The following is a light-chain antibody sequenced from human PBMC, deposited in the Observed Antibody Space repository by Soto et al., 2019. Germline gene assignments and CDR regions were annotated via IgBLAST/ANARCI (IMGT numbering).Light chain of an antibody. Sequence: DIQMTQSPSTLSASVGDRVTVTCRASESVNDYLAWYQHKPGKAPNLLIYRASRLESGVPSRFSGSASGTEFTLTISSLQPDDFATYYCHHYNTYPRTFGQGTKVEIK. CDR1: ESVNDY. V-gene: IGKV1-5*03. J-gene: IGKJ1*01. CDR2: RAS. CDR3: HHYNTYPRT.